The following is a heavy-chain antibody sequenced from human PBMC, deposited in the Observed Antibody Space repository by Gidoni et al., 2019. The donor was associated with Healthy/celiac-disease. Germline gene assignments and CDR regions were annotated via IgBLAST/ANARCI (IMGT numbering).Heavy chain of an antibody. J-gene: IGHJ4*02. D-gene: IGHD4-17*01. V-gene: IGHV3-23*01. CDR2: ISGSGGST. Sequence: EVQLLESGGGLVQPVGSLRLSCAASGFTFSSYAMSCVPQAPGKGLEWVSAISGSGGSTYYADSVKGRFTISRDNSKNTLYLQMNSLRAEDTAVYYCAKARDYGDYIPFDYWGQGTLVTVSS. CDR1: GFTFSSYA. CDR3: AKARDYGDYIPFDY.